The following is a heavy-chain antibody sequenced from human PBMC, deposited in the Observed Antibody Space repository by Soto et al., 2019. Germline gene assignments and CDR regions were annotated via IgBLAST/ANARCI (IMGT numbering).Heavy chain of an antibody. CDR3: GRGRGYRRFVDY. Sequence: QVQLYQWGAGLLKASETLSLTCNVSVPSFTSYYWTWVRQAPGKGLEWIGEGNHRGDNTYNPSLGSRVAISVDTSENEFSLRLTSVTGVDTGVYFCGRGRGYRRFVDYWGQGTLVTVTS. D-gene: IGHD5-12*01. CDR2: GNHRGDN. J-gene: IGHJ4*02. CDR1: VPSFTSYY. V-gene: IGHV4-34*01.